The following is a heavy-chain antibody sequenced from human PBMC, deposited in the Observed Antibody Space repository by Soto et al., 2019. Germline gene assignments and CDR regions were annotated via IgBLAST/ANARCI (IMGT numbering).Heavy chain of an antibody. CDR3: ARTRILGYCSSTSCYDFEY. D-gene: IGHD2-2*01. V-gene: IGHV1-69*06. CDR1: GGTFSSYA. Sequence: SVKVSCKASGGTFSSYAISWVRQAPGQGLEWMGGIIPIFGTANYAQKFQGRVTITADKSTSTAYMELSSLRSEDTAVYYCARTRILGYCSSTSCYDFEYWGQGTLVTVSS. CDR2: IIPIFGTA. J-gene: IGHJ4*02.